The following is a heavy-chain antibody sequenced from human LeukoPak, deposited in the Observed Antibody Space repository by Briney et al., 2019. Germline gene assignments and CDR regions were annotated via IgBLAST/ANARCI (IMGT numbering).Heavy chain of an antibody. CDR3: ARVAAGIGFFQH. CDR1: GDSISNYY. D-gene: IGHD6-13*01. V-gene: IGHV4-4*07. CDR2: YYTSEST. J-gene: IGHJ1*01. Sequence: SETLSLTCTVSGDSISNYYWSWIRQPAGKGLEWIGRYYTSESTDYNPSLKSRVTISVDTSKNQLSLKLSSVTAADTAVYYCARVAAGIGFFQHWGQGTLVTVSS.